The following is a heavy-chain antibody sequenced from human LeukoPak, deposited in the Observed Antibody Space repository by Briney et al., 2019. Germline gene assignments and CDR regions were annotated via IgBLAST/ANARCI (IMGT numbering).Heavy chain of an antibody. V-gene: IGHV3-48*03. CDR1: GFTFSSYE. CDR2: ISGSGSTI. J-gene: IGHJ4*02. D-gene: IGHD2-15*01. Sequence: KPGGSLRLSCAASGFTFSSYEMNWVRQAPGKGLEWVSYISGSGSTIYYADSVKGRFTISRDNSKNTLYLQMNSLRAEDTAVYYCAKVREGGSWDYWGQGTLVTVSS. CDR3: AKVREGGSWDY.